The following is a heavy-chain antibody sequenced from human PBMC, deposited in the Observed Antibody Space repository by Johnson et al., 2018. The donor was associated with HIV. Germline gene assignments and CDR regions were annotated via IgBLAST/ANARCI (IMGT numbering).Heavy chain of an antibody. J-gene: IGHJ3*02. V-gene: IGHV3-30*02. CDR3: AKDMGVDTAMNPWAFDI. CDR2: IQYDGRNK. Sequence: QVQLVESGGGVVQPGGSLRFSCAASGFSFSSYGMHWVRQAPGKGLEWVAFIQYDGRNKYYADSVKGRFTISRDHSKNTLYLQMNSLRAEDTAVYYCAKDMGVDTAMNPWAFDIWGQGTMVTVSS. CDR1: GFSFSSYG. D-gene: IGHD5-18*01.